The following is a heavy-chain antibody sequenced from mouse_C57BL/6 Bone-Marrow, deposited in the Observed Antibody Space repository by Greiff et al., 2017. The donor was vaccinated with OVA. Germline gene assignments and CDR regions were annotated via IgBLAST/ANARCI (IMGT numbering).Heavy chain of an antibody. V-gene: IGHV1-81*01. CDR3: ASYYYGSSYQFAY. CDR2: IYPRSGNT. Sequence: QVQLKQSGAELARPGASVKLSCKASGYTFTSYGISWVKQRTGQGLEWIGEIYPRSGNTYYNEKFKGKATLTADKSSSTAYMELRSLTSEDSAVYFCASYYYGSSYQFAYWGQGTLVTVSA. CDR1: GYTFTSYG. D-gene: IGHD1-1*01. J-gene: IGHJ3*01.